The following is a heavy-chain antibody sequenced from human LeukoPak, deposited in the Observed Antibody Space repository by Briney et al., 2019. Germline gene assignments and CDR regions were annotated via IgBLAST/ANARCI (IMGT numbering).Heavy chain of an antibody. Sequence: GRSLRLSCAASGFTFSSYAMHWVRQAPGKGLEWEAVISYDGSNKYYADSVKGRFTISRDNSKNTLYLQMNSLRAEDTAVYYCANHLACGSTSCPPFDDWGQGTLVTVSS. CDR2: ISYDGSNK. J-gene: IGHJ4*02. V-gene: IGHV3-30-3*01. CDR1: GFTFSSYA. CDR3: ANHLACGSTSCPPFDD. D-gene: IGHD2-2*01.